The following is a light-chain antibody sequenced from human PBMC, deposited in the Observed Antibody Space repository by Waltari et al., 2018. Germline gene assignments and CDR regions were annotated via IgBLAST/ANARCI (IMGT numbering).Light chain of an antibody. J-gene: IGKJ1*01. V-gene: IGKV3-11*01. CDR2: DAW. Sequence: EIVLTQSPATLSLSPGDRATLSCRASQNIINFLAWYQQKPGQAPRLLIFDAWKRATGIPARFSGSGSGTDFTLTISSLEPEDFAVYYCHQRRNWPGTFGQGTKVEIK. CDR1: QNIINF. CDR3: HQRRNWPGT.